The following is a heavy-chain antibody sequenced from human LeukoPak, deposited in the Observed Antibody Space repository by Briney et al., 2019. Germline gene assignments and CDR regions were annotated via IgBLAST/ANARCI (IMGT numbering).Heavy chain of an antibody. CDR3: AAYNWNDEGSRFDP. CDR1: GGSISSSSYY. J-gene: IGHJ5*02. CDR2: IYYSGST. D-gene: IGHD1-20*01. Sequence: SETLSLTCTVSGGSISSSSYYWGWIRQPPGKGLGWIGSIYYSGSTYYNPSLKSRVTISVDTSKNQFSLKLSSVTAADTAVYYCAAYNWNDEGSRFDPWGQGTLVTVSS. V-gene: IGHV4-39*01.